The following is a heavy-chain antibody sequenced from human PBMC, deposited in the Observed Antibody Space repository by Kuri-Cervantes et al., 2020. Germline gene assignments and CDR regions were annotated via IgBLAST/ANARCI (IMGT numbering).Heavy chain of an antibody. J-gene: IGHJ5*02. CDR1: GGPISSYY. CDR2: IYTSGST. Sequence: SETLSLTCSVSGGPISSYYWSWIRQPAGKGLEWIGRIYTSGSTNYNPSLKSRVTISVDKSKNQFSLKLSSVTAVDTAVYYCARSEAIPAGVGDWFDPWGQGILVTVSS. V-gene: IGHV4-4*07. CDR3: ARSEAIPAGVGDWFDP. D-gene: IGHD2-2*02.